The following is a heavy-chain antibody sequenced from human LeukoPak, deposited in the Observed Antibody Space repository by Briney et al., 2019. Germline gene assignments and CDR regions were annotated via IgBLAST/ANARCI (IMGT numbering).Heavy chain of an antibody. CDR3: ARAVAGPFDY. CDR1: GGSISSYC. Sequence: SETLSLTCTVSGGSISSYCWSWIRQPPGKGLEWIGYIYYSGSTNYNPSLKSRVTISVDRSKNQFSLKLSSVTAADTAVYYCARAVAGPFDYWGQGTLVTVSS. J-gene: IGHJ4*02. V-gene: IGHV4-59*01. CDR2: IYYSGST. D-gene: IGHD6-19*01.